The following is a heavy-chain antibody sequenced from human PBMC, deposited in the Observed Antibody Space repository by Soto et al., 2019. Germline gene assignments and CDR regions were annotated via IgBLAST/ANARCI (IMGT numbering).Heavy chain of an antibody. Sequence: SETLSLTCAVYGGSFSGYYWSWIRQPPGKGLEWIGEINHSGSTNYNPSLKSRVTISVDTSKNQFSLKLSSVTAADTAVYYCARGGGSSPGEIWGQGTRVTASS. V-gene: IGHV4-34*01. CDR1: GGSFSGYY. J-gene: IGHJ3*01. CDR2: INHSGST. CDR3: ARGGGSSPGEI. D-gene: IGHD2-15*01.